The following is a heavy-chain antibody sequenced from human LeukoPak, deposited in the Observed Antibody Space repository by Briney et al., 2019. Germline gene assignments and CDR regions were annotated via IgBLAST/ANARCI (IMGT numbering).Heavy chain of an antibody. D-gene: IGHD1-26*01. CDR1: GGSISSYY. CDR2: VYHNGGT. V-gene: IGHV4-59*08. J-gene: IGHJ4*02. CDR3: VRPLTVGSTTPFDF. Sequence: PSETLSLTCTVSGGSISSYYWSWIRQPPGKGLEWIGYVYHNGGTNYNPSLKNRVTISVDTSRTQFSLKLSSVTAADTAEYYCVRPLTVGSTTPFDFWGQGTLVTVSS.